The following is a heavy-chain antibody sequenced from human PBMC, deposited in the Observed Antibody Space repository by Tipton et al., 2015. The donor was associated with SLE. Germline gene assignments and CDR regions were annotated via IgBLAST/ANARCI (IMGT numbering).Heavy chain of an antibody. CDR1: GGSISSGSYY. V-gene: IGHV4-61*02. CDR3: ASGLGYCSGGSCPRWFDP. Sequence: TLSLTCTVSGGSISSGSYYWSWIRQPAGKGLEWIGRIYTSGSTNYNPSLKSRVTISVDTSKNQFSLKLSSVTAADTAVYYCASGLGYCSGGSCPRWFDPWGQGTLVTVSS. D-gene: IGHD2-15*01. J-gene: IGHJ5*02. CDR2: IYTSGST.